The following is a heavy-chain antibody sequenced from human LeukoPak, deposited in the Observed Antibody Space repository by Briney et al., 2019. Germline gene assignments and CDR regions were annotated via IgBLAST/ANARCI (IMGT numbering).Heavy chain of an antibody. D-gene: IGHD1-26*01. CDR3: TRSYKAYYFDY. Sequence: GGSLRLSCAASVFTFSNAWMSWVRQAPGKGLEWVGRIKSKTDGGTTDYAAPVKGRFTISRDDSKNTLYLQMNSLKTEDTAVYYCTRSYKAYYFDYWGQGTLVTVSS. V-gene: IGHV3-15*01. J-gene: IGHJ4*02. CDR2: IKSKTDGGTT. CDR1: VFTFSNAW.